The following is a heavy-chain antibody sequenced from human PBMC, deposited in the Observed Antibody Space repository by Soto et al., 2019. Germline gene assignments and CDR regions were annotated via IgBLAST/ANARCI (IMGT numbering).Heavy chain of an antibody. CDR3: AKECGGTCLDAFDV. Sequence: QVQLKESGSGLVKPAQTLSLTCAVSGCSITSGGFSWGWIRQPPGKGLEWIGYVHHTGNTDYHPSLGSRVTISLDRYRNLFSLNLTSVTAADTATYYCAKECGGTCLDAFDVWGPGTTVIVSS. CDR2: VHHTGNT. D-gene: IGHD2-15*01. V-gene: IGHV4-30-2*01. J-gene: IGHJ3*01. CDR1: GCSITSGGFS.